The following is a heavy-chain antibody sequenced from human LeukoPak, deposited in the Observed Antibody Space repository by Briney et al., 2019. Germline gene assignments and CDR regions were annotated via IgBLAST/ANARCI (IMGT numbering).Heavy chain of an antibody. CDR1: GITFTIAG. Sequence: GTSLRLSCAASGITFTIAGVHWVRQVPGKGLEWVAVISSDGRNIYYADSVKGRFIISRDTSRNILFLQMNGLRADDTAIYYCAKDKGNRYFDYWGQGTLVTISS. V-gene: IGHV3-30*18. CDR3: AKDKGNRYFDY. J-gene: IGHJ4*02. CDR2: ISSDGRNI. D-gene: IGHD3-16*02.